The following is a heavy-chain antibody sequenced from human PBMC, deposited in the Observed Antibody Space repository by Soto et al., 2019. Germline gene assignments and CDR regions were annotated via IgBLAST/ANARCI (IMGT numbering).Heavy chain of an antibody. D-gene: IGHD1-26*01. Sequence: QLQLQESGPGLVKPSETLSLTCTVSGGSISSSSYYWGWIRQPPGKGLEWIGSIHYSGTTYYNPSIKSRVTISVDTSKNQFSLKLSSVTAADTAVYYCARPPVSSGSYWLWYFDVWGRCTLVTVSS. CDR2: IHYSGTT. CDR1: GGSISSSSYY. V-gene: IGHV4-39*01. CDR3: ARPPVSSGSYWLWYFDV. J-gene: IGHJ2*01.